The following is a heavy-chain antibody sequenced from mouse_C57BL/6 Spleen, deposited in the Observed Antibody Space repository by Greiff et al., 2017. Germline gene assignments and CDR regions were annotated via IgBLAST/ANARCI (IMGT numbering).Heavy chain of an antibody. V-gene: IGHV1-52*01. CDR2: IDPSDSET. Sequence: QVQLQQPGAELVRPGSSVKLSCKASGYTFTSYWMHWVKQRPIQGLEWIGNIDPSDSETHYNQKFKDKATLTVDKSSSTAYMQLSSLTSEDSAVYYWARNNYSNYCYYWGQGTTLTVSA. D-gene: IGHD2-5*01. J-gene: IGHJ2*01. CDR1: GYTFTSYW. CDR3: ARNNYSNYCYY.